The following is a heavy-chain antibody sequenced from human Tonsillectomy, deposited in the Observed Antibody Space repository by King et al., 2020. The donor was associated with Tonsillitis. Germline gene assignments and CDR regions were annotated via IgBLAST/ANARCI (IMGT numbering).Heavy chain of an antibody. D-gene: IGHD2-21*02. CDR3: AREGAAYCGGDCYSGSDAFDI. J-gene: IGHJ3*02. Sequence: VQLQQRGAGLLKPSETLSLTCAVYGGSFSNYYWSWIRQPPGKGLEWIGEINHSGSTNYNPSLKSRVTISVDTSKNQLSLKLSSVTAADTAVYYCAREGAAYCGGDCYSGSDAFDIWGQGTMVTVSS. CDR2: INHSGST. CDR1: GGSFSNYY. V-gene: IGHV4-34*01.